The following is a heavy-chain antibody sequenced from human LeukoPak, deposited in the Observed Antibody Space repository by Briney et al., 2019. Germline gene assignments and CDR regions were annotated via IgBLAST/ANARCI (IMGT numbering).Heavy chain of an antibody. CDR3: ARVYGSGNGQAIDY. D-gene: IGHD3-10*01. J-gene: IGHJ4*02. Sequence: LSLTCAVYGGSFSGYYWSWIRQPPGKGLEWVSYISSSGSTIYYADSVKGRFTISRDNAKNSLYLQMNSLRAEDTAVYYCARVYGSGNGQAIDYWGQGTLVTVSS. V-gene: IGHV3-11*01. CDR1: GGSFSGYY. CDR2: ISSSGSTI.